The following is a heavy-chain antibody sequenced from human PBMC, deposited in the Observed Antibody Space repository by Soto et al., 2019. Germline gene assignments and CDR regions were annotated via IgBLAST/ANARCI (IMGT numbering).Heavy chain of an antibody. J-gene: IGHJ4*02. V-gene: IGHV3-30*18. CDR3: AKCIAGPGSCHLDY. Sequence: VQLVESGGGLIQPGGSLRLSCAASGFTVSSYGMHWVRQAPGKGLEWVAVISYDGSNKYYADSVKGRFTISRDNSKNTLYLQMNSLRAEDTAVYYCAKCIAGPGSCHLDYWGQGTLVTVSS. CDR1: GFTVSSYG. CDR2: ISYDGSNK. D-gene: IGHD2-15*01.